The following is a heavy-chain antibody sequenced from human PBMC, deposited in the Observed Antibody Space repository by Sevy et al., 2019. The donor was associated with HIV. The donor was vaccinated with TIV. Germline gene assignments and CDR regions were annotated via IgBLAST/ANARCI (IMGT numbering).Heavy chain of an antibody. CDR3: ASAFISAGGYYDSSGDAYDI. Sequence: ASVKVSCKVSGYTFTDYYMHWVRQAPGQGLEWMGWINPNRGGKNYAQKFQGWVTMIRDTSISTAYMELSRLRSDDTAVYYCASAFISAGGYYDSSGDAYDIWGQGTMVTVSS. D-gene: IGHD3-22*01. CDR2: INPNRGGK. CDR1: GYTFTDYY. J-gene: IGHJ3*02. V-gene: IGHV1-2*04.